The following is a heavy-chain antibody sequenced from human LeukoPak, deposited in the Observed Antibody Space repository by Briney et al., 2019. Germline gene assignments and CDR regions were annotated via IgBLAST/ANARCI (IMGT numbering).Heavy chain of an antibody. D-gene: IGHD2-15*01. Sequence: SETLSLTCTVSGGSISSSSYYWGWIRQPPGKGLEWIGSIYYSGSTYYNPSLKSRVTISVDTSKNQFSLKLSSVTAADTAVYYCARDSGYSIPNALNWFDPWGQGTLVTVSS. CDR2: IYYSGST. CDR1: GGSISSSSYY. CDR3: ARDSGYSIPNALNWFDP. J-gene: IGHJ5*02. V-gene: IGHV4-39*07.